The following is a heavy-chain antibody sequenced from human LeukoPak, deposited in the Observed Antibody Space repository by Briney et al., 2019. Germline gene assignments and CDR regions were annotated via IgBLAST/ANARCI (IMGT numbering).Heavy chain of an antibody. Sequence: GGSLRLSCAASGFTFSSYEMNWVRQAPGKGLEWVAVISYDGSNKYYADSVKGRFTISRDNSKNTLYLQMNSLRAEDTAVYYCARTYDYGLPHFDYWGQGTLVTVSS. V-gene: IGHV3-30*01. J-gene: IGHJ4*02. CDR1: GFTFSSYE. CDR2: ISYDGSNK. D-gene: IGHD4-17*01. CDR3: ARTYDYGLPHFDY.